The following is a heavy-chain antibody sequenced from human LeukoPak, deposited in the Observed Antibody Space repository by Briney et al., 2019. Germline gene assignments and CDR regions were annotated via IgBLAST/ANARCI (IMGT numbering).Heavy chain of an antibody. D-gene: IGHD3-10*01. Sequence: PSGTLSLTCAVSGGSISSTNWWSWVRQPPGKGLEWIGEIYHSGSTNYNPSLKSRVTTSADNSKNQFSLKLTYVTAADTAVYYCARDRMGVRAFDYWGQGTLVTVSS. CDR2: IYHSGST. CDR1: GGSISSTNW. J-gene: IGHJ4*02. V-gene: IGHV4-4*02. CDR3: ARDRMGVRAFDY.